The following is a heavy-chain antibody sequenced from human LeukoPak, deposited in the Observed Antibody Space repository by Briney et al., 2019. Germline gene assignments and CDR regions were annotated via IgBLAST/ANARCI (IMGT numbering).Heavy chain of an antibody. D-gene: IGHD3-3*01. Sequence: PRASVKVSCKASGYTFTGYYMHWVRQAPGQGLEWMGWINPNSGGTNYAQKFQGRVTMTRDTSISTAYMELSRLRSDDTAVYYCARVVLRFLEWPNWFDPWGQGTLVTVSS. CDR2: INPNSGGT. CDR1: GYTFTGYY. CDR3: ARVVLRFLEWPNWFDP. V-gene: IGHV1-2*02. J-gene: IGHJ5*02.